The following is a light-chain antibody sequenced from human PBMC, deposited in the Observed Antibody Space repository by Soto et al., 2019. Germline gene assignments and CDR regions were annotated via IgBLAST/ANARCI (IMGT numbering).Light chain of an antibody. CDR2: GVK. CDR3: SSYTTSYFYV. CDR1: GRDIGAYDY. Sequence: QSALTQPASVSGSPGQSITISCTGGGRDIGAYDYVSWYQQHPGKAPKLLIYGVKNRPSGVSYRFSASKSAFTASLTISGLQAEDEAHYYCSSYTTSYFYVFGPGTKLTVL. V-gene: IGLV2-14*01. J-gene: IGLJ1*01.